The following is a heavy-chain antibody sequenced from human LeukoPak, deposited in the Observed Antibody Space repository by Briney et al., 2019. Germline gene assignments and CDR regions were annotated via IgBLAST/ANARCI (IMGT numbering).Heavy chain of an antibody. CDR3: ATFDSSGFLWDY. V-gene: IGHV4-4*02. D-gene: IGHD3-22*01. CDR2: IYHSGST. CDR1: GGSISSSNW. J-gene: IGHJ4*02. Sequence: SETLSLTCAVSGGSISSSNWWSWVRQPPGKGLEWIGEIYHSGSTNYNPSLKSRVTISVDKSKNQFSLKLSSVTAADTAVYYCATFDSSGFLWDYWGQGTLVTVSS.